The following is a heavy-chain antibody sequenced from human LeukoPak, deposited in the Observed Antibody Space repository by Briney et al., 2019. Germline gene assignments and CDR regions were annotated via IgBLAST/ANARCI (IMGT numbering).Heavy chain of an antibody. CDR3: AKSSGYYLADY. D-gene: IGHD3-22*01. J-gene: IGHJ4*02. CDR2: ISSSGSST. CDR1: GFTLSNYE. V-gene: IGHV3-23*01. Sequence: GGSLRLSCATSGFTLSNYEMSWVRQTPGKGLEWVSYISSSGSSTYYADSVKGRFTISRDNSKNTLYLQMNSLRAEDTAVYYCAKSSGYYLADYWGQGTLVTVSS.